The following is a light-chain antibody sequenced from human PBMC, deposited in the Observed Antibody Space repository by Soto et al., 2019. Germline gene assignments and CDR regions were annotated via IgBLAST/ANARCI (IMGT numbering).Light chain of an antibody. J-gene: IGKJ1*01. V-gene: IGKV1-9*01. CDR3: QQYNSSPT. CDR1: QDISSY. Sequence: IQLTQSPSFLSASVGDRVTITCRASQDISSYLGWYQQKPGEAPKLLIYGASTLQSGVPSRFSGSGSGTEFTLTISSLQPDDFATYYCQQYNSSPTFGQGTKVDI. CDR2: GAS.